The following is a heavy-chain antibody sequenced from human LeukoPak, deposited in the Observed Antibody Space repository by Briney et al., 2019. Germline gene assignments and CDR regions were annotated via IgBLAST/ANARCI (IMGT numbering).Heavy chain of an antibody. CDR3: AREGRPIAIFGVVLAFDI. D-gene: IGHD3-3*01. Sequence: PSETLSLTCAVYGGAFSGYYWSWIRQPPGKGLEWIGEINHSGSTNYNPSLKSRVTISVDTSKNQFSLKLSPVTAADTAVYYCAREGRPIAIFGVVLAFDIWGQGTMVTVSS. CDR1: GGAFSGYY. CDR2: INHSGST. J-gene: IGHJ3*02. V-gene: IGHV4-34*01.